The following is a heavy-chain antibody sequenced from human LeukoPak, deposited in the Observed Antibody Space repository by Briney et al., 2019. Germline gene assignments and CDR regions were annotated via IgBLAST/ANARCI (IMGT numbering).Heavy chain of an antibody. D-gene: IGHD3-3*01. CDR2: IYRDDGQ. J-gene: IGHJ4*02. V-gene: IGHV2-5*02. CDR1: GFSVNTGGVG. Sequence: SGPTLVKPTQTRTLTCTFSGFSVNTGGVGVGWIRQPPGKALEWLALIYRDDGQRYSPSLRSRLTITKDTSKNQVVLTMTNMDSVDTATYYCAHSRYDSWSGYYKGFDYWGQGTLVTVSS. CDR3: AHSRYDSWSGYYKGFDY.